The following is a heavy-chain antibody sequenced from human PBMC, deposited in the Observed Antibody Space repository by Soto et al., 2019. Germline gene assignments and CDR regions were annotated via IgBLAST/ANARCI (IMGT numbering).Heavy chain of an antibody. CDR2: IWYDGSNK. Sequence: QVQLVESGGGVVQPGRSLRLSCAASGFTFSSYGMHWVRQAPGKGLEWVTVIWYDGSNKYYADSVKGRFTISRDNSKNTLYLQMNSLRAEDTAVYYCASEGATVAADGMDVWGQGTTVTVSS. CDR1: GFTFSSYG. CDR3: ASEGATVAADGMDV. D-gene: IGHD1-26*01. V-gene: IGHV3-33*01. J-gene: IGHJ6*02.